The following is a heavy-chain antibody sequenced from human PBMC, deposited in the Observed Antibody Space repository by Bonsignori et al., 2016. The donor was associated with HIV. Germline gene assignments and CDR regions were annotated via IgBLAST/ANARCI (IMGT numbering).Heavy chain of an antibody. V-gene: IGHV3-23*03. D-gene: IGHD1-7*01. CDR2: IYSGASST. Sequence: GESLKISCAASGFTFSSYAMSWVRQAPGKGLEWVSVIYSGASSTSYADSVKGRFTISRDNSKNTLFLQMNSLRAEDTAVYYCAKAALFVGNSEDSFDIWGQGTMVTVSS. J-gene: IGHJ3*02. CDR3: AKAALFVGNSEDSFDI. CDR1: GFTFSSYA.